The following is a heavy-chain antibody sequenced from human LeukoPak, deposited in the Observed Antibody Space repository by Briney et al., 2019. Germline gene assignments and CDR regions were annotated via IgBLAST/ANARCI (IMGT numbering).Heavy chain of an antibody. CDR3: ARDHGTVALDAFHI. V-gene: IGHV4-61*02. CDR1: GGSITSGSYY. CDR2: IYTSGST. Sequence: PSQTLSLTCTVSGGSITSGSYYWSWIRQPAGKGLEWIGRIYTSGSTNNNPSLKSRVTISVDTSKNQFSLKLSSVTAADTAVYYCARDHGTVALDAFHIWGQGTMVTVSS. D-gene: IGHD4-11*01. J-gene: IGHJ3*02.